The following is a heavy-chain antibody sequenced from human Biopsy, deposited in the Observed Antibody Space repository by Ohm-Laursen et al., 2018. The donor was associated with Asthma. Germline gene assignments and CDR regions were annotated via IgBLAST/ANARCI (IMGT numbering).Heavy chain of an antibody. J-gene: IGHJ4*02. CDR3: ARVGYISIAAADY. Sequence: SETLSLTCGVSGVSLSGYYWNWIRQPPGRGLDWIGEINHSGRTTYNPSLNSRVTISVDTSKNQFSLRLSSVTAADTAVYYCARVGYISIAAADYWGQGTLVTVSS. CDR2: INHSGRT. D-gene: IGHD6-13*01. V-gene: IGHV4-34*01. CDR1: GVSLSGYY.